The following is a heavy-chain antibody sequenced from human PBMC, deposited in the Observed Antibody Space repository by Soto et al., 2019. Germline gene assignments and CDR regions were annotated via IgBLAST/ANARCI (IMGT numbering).Heavy chain of an antibody. CDR3: VVNFHYDTFDI. J-gene: IGHJ3*02. V-gene: IGHV3-23*01. Sequence: EVQLLYSGGGLVQPGGSLRLSCAASGFTFNTYSMSWVRQAPGKGLEWVSTITNNGVSTYYADSVKGRFTISRDNSKNMLYLKMHSLREEDTAVYYSVVNFHYDTFDIWGQGTMVTVSS. CDR1: GFTFNTYS. CDR2: ITNNGVST.